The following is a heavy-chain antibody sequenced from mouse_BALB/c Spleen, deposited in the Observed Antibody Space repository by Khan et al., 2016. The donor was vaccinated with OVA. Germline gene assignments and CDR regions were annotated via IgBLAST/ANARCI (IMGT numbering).Heavy chain of an antibody. CDR2: INPSDGDT. D-gene: IGHD2-1*01. J-gene: IGHJ3*01. CDR3: TRSVYGTFAY. CDR1: GYTFTSYY. Sequence: QVQLKESGAELVKPRASVKLSCKASGYTFTSYYMDWVKQRPGQGLEWIGEINPSDGDTNFNEKFKSKATLTVDKSSSTAYMQLSSLTSEDSAVYYCTRSVYGTFAYWGQGTLVTVSA. V-gene: IGHV1S81*02.